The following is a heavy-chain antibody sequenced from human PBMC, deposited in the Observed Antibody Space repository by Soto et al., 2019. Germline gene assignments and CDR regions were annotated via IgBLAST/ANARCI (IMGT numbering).Heavy chain of an antibody. CDR3: ARHRYCSGGSCYYYGMDV. CDR2: IYPGDSDT. CDR1: GYSFTSYW. J-gene: IGHJ6*02. V-gene: IGHV5-51*01. D-gene: IGHD2-15*01. Sequence: PGESLKISCKGSGYSFTSYWIGWVRQMPGKGLEWMGIIYPGDSDTRYSPSFQGQVTISADKSISTAYLQWSSLKASDTAMYYCARHRYCSGGSCYYYGMDVWGQGTTVTVSS.